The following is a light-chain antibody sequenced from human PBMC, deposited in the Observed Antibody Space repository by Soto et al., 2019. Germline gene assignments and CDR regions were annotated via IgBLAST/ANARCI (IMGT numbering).Light chain of an antibody. J-gene: IGKJ1*01. V-gene: IGKV2-24*01. CDR1: QSLVHSDGNTY. CDR2: KIS. CDR3: MQLTQFPWT. Sequence: DIVMTQTPLSSPVTLGQPASISCRSSQSLVHSDGNTYLTWLHQRPGQPPRLLLYKISNRXSGVXXXXXXXXXXXXXXLKISRVEAEDVGVYYCMQLTQFPWTFGQGTKVEIK.